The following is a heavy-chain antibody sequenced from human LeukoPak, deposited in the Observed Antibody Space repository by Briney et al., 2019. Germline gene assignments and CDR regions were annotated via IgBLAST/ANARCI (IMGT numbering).Heavy chain of an antibody. CDR1: GFTFSSYG. D-gene: IGHD5-12*01. V-gene: IGHV3-30*02. CDR3: AKDGREVATIRLAY. J-gene: IGHJ4*02. CDR2: IRYDGSNK. Sequence: PGGSLRLSCAASGFTFSSYGMHWVRQAPGKGLEWVAFIRYDGSNKYYADSVKGRFTISRDNSKNTLYLQMNSLRAEDTAVYYCAKDGREVATIRLAYWGQGTLVTVSS.